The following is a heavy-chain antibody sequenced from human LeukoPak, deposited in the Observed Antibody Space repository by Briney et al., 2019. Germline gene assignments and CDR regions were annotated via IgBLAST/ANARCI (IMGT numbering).Heavy chain of an antibody. J-gene: IGHJ6*03. D-gene: IGHD3-3*01. CDR1: GGSISSTSDY. CDR2: ISYTGTT. Sequence: SETLSLTCTVSGGSISSTSDYWAWIRQPPGKGLEWIGSISYTGTTYYNPSLKSRVTMSVETSKNQFSLKVNSVTAADTAVYYCARRNLYDFWSHPNFKEYYYMDVWGKGTTVIVSS. V-gene: IGHV4-39*01. CDR3: ARRNLYDFWSHPNFKEYYYMDV.